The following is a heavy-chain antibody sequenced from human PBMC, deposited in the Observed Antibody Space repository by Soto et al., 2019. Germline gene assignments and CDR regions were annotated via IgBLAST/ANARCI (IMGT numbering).Heavy chain of an antibody. CDR3: ARDQIYGSGNYLNYYMDV. D-gene: IGHD3-10*01. CDR2: IYYIGRT. CDR1: GGSISGYY. V-gene: IGHV4-59*01. Sequence: SETLSLTCTVSGGSISGYYWSWIRQPPGKGLEWIGYIYYIGRTNYNPSLKSRVTISIDTSKQQFSLKLSSVTAADAAVYFCARDQIYGSGNYLNYYMDVWGKGTTVTVSS. J-gene: IGHJ6*03.